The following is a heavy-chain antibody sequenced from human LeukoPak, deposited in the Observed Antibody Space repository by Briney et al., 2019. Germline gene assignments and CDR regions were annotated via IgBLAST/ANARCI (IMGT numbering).Heavy chain of an antibody. CDR1: GFTFSSYA. CDR3: AKDDYGINSMDV. Sequence: GGSLRLSCAASGFTFSSYATSWVRQAPGKGLEWVSAISGSGGSTYYADSVKGRFTISRDNAKNTLYLKMNSLRAEDTAVYYCAKDDYGINSMDVWGQGTTVTVSS. D-gene: IGHD4-17*01. V-gene: IGHV3-23*01. J-gene: IGHJ6*02. CDR2: ISGSGGST.